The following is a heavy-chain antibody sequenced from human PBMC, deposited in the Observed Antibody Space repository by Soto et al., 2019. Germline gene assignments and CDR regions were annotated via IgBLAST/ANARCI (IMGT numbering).Heavy chain of an antibody. CDR3: ARGLPETTVAYYYYYGMDV. CDR2: MNPNSGNT. CDR1: GYTFTSYD. J-gene: IGHJ6*02. Sequence: QVQLVQSGAEVKKPGASVKVSCKASGYTFTSYDINWVRQATGQGLEWMGWMNPNSGNTGYAQKFQGRVTMTRNTSIITAYMELSSLRSEDTAVYYCARGLPETTVAYYYYYGMDVWGQGTTVTVSS. V-gene: IGHV1-8*01. D-gene: IGHD4-17*01.